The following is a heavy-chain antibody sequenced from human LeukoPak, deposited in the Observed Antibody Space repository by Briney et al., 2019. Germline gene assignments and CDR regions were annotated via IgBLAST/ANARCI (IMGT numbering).Heavy chain of an antibody. CDR1: GYRFTRYW. V-gene: IGHV5-51*01. CDR3: PSPPKTAARTWEYYSDY. Sequence: GESLKISCKGSGYRFTRYWIGWVRPIPGKGLGCSGIIYPGDSDTRHSPSFQGQVTISADKCVSTAHPQPSSLQASDTAMYSCPSPPKTAARTWEYYSDYWRQGTLLTLPS. CDR2: IYPGDSDT. D-gene: IGHD6-13*01. J-gene: IGHJ4*02.